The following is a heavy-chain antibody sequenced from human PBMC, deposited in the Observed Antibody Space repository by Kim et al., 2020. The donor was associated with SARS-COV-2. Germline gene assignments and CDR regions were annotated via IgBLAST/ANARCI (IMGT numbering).Heavy chain of an antibody. CDR1: GFTFSSYG. V-gene: IGHV3-30*18. J-gene: IGHJ4*02. CDR3: AKENPTYSSSWSYFDY. Sequence: GGSLRLSCAASGFTFSSYGMHWVRQAPGKGLEWVAVISYDGSNKYYADSVKGRFTISRDNSKNTLYLQMNSLRAEDTAVYYCAKENPTYSSSWSYFDYWGQGTLVTVSS. D-gene: IGHD6-13*01. CDR2: ISYDGSNK.